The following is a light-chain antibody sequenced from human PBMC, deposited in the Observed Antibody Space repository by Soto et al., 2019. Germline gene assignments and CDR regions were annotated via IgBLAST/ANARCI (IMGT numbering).Light chain of an antibody. J-gene: IGLJ1*01. Sequence: SVLTQPPSVYGAPGQRVTIYCTRSSSNIGAGYDVHWYQQLPGTAPKLLIYGNSNRPSGVPDRFSGPKSGTSASLAITGLQAEDEADYYCQSYDSSLSGSYVFGTGTKVTVL. V-gene: IGLV1-40*01. CDR3: QSYDSSLSGSYV. CDR1: SSNIGAGYD. CDR2: GNS.